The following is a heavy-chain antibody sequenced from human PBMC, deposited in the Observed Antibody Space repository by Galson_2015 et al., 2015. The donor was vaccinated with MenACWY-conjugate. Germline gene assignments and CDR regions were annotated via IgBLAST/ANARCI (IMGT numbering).Heavy chain of an antibody. CDR1: ASTFSNAY. Sequence: SLRLSCAGPASTFSNAYMSWVRQAPGKGLEWVGRIKSQTDGGKTDYAAPVKGRFTISRDDSKNTLYLQMNSLKIEDTAVYYCTTHKPDSWGGLLFHYYMDVWGKWTTVTVSS. D-gene: IGHD2-21*01. V-gene: IGHV3-15*01. J-gene: IGHJ6*03. CDR3: TTHKPDSWGGLLFHYYMDV. CDR2: IKSQTDGGKT.